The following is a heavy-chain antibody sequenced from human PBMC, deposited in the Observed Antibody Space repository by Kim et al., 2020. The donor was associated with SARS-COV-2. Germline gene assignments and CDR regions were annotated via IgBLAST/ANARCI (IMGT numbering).Heavy chain of an antibody. V-gene: IGHV4-59*09. J-gene: IGHJ4*02. D-gene: IGHD3-9*01. CDR3: ARGDILTGYYNVAFDY. Sequence: YLTSRGTISVDTSKNQFSLKLSSVTAADTAVYYCARGDILTGYYNVAFDYWGQGTLVTVSS.